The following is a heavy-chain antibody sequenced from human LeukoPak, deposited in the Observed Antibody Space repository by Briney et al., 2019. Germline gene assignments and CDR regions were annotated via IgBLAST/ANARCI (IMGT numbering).Heavy chain of an antibody. CDR1: GYTFTSYD. V-gene: IGHV1-8*01. CDR2: MNPNSGNT. Sequence: GASVKVSCKASGYTFTSYDINWVRQATGQGLEWMGWMNPNSGNTGYAQEFQGRVTMTRNTSISTAYMELSSLRSEDTAVYYCARVSSLMAGNFDYWGQGTLVTVSS. D-gene: IGHD6-19*01. CDR3: ARVSSLMAGNFDY. J-gene: IGHJ4*02.